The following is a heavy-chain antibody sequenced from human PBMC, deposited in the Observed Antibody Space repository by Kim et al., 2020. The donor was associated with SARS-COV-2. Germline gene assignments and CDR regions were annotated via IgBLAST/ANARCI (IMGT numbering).Heavy chain of an antibody. J-gene: IGHJ4*02. Sequence: GGSLRLSCAASGFTFSSYAMSWVRQAPGKGLEWVSAISGSGGSTYYADSVKVRFTISRDNSKNTLYLQMNSLRAEDTAVYYCAKGGTMIVVVKYYFDYWGQGTLVTVSS. CDR2: ISGSGGST. CDR1: GFTFSSYA. D-gene: IGHD3-22*01. CDR3: AKGGTMIVVVKYYFDY. V-gene: IGHV3-23*01.